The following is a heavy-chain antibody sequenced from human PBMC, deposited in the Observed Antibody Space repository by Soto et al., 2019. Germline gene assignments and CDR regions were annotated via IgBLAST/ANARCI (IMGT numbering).Heavy chain of an antibody. V-gene: IGHV4-59*01. CDR1: GGSISSYY. CDR2: IYYSGST. Sequence: QVQLQESGPGLVKPSETLSLTCTVSGGSISSYYWSWIRQPPGKGLEWIGYIYYSGSTNYNPSLKRRVTISVDTSKNQFALKLSSVTAADTAVYYCARSPYDYIWGSYTFDYWGQGTLVTVSS. D-gene: IGHD3-16*01. CDR3: ARSPYDYIWGSYTFDY. J-gene: IGHJ4*02.